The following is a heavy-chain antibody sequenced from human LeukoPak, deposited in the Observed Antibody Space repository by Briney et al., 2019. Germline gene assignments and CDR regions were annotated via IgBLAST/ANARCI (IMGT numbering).Heavy chain of an antibody. D-gene: IGHD6-13*01. CDR3: ARAQSREQQLPFDY. Sequence: PGGSLRLSCAASGFTFSSYWMSWVRQAPGKGPEWVANIKQDGGEIYYVDSVKGRFTISRDNAKNSLYLQMNSLRAEDTAVYYCARAQSREQQLPFDYWGQGTLVAVSS. J-gene: IGHJ4*02. CDR2: IKQDGGEI. CDR1: GFTFSSYW. V-gene: IGHV3-7*02.